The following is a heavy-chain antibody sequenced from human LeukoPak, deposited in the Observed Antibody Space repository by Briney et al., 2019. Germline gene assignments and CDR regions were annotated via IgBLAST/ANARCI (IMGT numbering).Heavy chain of an antibody. J-gene: IGHJ6*03. CDR2: IYYSGST. CDR1: GGSISSSSYY. Sequence: SETLSLTCTVSGGSISSSSYYWGWIRQPPGKGLEWIGSIYYSGSTYYNPSLKSRVTISVDTSKNQFSLKLSSVTAADTAVYYCARGKPSYGSGTFYRPLEPNYMDVWGKGTTVTVSS. CDR3: ARGKPSYGSGTFYRPLEPNYMDV. V-gene: IGHV4-39*07. D-gene: IGHD3-10*01.